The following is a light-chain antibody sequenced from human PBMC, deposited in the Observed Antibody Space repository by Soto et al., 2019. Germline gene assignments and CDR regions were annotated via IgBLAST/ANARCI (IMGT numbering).Light chain of an antibody. CDR2: DVS. CDR3: SSYTSSSTWV. CDR1: RSDIGDNNY. Sequence: QSVLTQPASVSGSPGQSITISCTGTRSDIGDNNYVSWYQQHPGKAPKVMIYDVSNRPSGVSDRFSGSKSGYTASLTISGLQAEDEADYYCSSYTSSSTWVFGGGTKVTVL. J-gene: IGLJ3*02. V-gene: IGLV2-14*01.